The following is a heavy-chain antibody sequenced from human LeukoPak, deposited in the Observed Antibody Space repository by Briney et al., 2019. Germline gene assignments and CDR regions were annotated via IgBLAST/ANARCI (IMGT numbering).Heavy chain of an antibody. CDR1: GGSISSGGYY. CDR2: IYYSGST. J-gene: IGHJ2*01. V-gene: IGHV4-31*03. D-gene: IGHD4-23*01. CDR3: ARDRYTVVCWYFDL. Sequence: SQTVPRICTLSGGSISSGGYYWTWIRQHPGKGLEWIGYIYYSGSTYYKPSLKSRVTISEDTSKNQFSLKLSSVTAADTAVYYCARDRYTVVCWYFDLWG.